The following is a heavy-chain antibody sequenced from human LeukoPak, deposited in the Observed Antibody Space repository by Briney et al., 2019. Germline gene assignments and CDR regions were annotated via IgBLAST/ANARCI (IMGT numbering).Heavy chain of an antibody. D-gene: IGHD6-13*01. CDR3: AKDASAAGNFDY. V-gene: IGHV3-23*01. J-gene: IGHJ4*02. Sequence: GESLKISCAASGFTFSSYAMSWVRQAPGKGLEWVSAISGGGGSTYYADSVKGRFTISRDNSKNTLYLQMNSLRAEDTAVYYCAKDASAAGNFDYWGQGTLVTVSS. CDR2: ISGGGGST. CDR1: GFTFSSYA.